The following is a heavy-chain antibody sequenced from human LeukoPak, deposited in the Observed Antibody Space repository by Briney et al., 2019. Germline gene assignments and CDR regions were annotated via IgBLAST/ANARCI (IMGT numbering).Heavy chain of an antibody. V-gene: IGHV3-7*03. J-gene: IGHJ5*02. D-gene: IGHD6-13*01. CDR1: GFTFSSYW. CDR3: ARDRDSSSWPNWFDP. Sequence: GGSLRLSCAASGFTFSSYWMSWVRQAPGKGLEWVANIKQDGSEKYYVDSVKGRFTISRDNAKNSLYLQMNSLRAEDTAVYYCARDRDSSSWPNWFDPWGQGTLVTVSS. CDR2: IKQDGSEK.